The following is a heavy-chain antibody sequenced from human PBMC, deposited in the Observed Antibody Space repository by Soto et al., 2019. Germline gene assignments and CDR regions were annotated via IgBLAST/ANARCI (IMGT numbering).Heavy chain of an antibody. V-gene: IGHV4-59*01. J-gene: IGHJ6*02. CDR3: ARGYNYGLDV. CDR2: IFYSGSS. Sequence: SETLSLTCTVSGGSISSYYWSWIRQPPGKGLEWIGYIFYSGSSNSNASLKSRVTLSVDRSKNQFSLKLNSVTAADTAVYYCARGYNYGLDVWGQGTTVTV. CDR1: GGSISSYY.